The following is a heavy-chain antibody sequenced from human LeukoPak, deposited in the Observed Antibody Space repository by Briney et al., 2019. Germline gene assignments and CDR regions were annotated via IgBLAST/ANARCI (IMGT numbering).Heavy chain of an antibody. V-gene: IGHV4-59*01. J-gene: IGHJ4*02. CDR3: AXXXGREAVAAKFDY. CDR1: GGSISSYY. D-gene: IGHD6-19*01. Sequence: PSETLSLTCTVSGGSISSYYWSWIRQPPGKGLEWIGYIYYSGSTNYNPSLKSRVTISVDTSKNQFSLKLSSLTAADPAVYYCAXXXGREAVAAKFDYWGQGTLVTVSS. CDR2: IYYSGST.